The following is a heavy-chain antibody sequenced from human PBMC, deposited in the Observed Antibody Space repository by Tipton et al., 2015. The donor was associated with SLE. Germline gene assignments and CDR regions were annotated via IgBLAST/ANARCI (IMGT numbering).Heavy chain of an antibody. Sequence: TLPLTCTVSGGSISSSSYYWGWIRQPPGKGLEWIGSIYNSGSTHYNPSLKSRVTISVDTSKNQFSLKLSSVTAADTAVYYCARDPRYGNFDYWGQGTLVTVSS. D-gene: IGHD5-18*01. J-gene: IGHJ4*02. CDR1: GGSISSSSYY. CDR2: IYNSGST. V-gene: IGHV4-39*07. CDR3: ARDPRYGNFDY.